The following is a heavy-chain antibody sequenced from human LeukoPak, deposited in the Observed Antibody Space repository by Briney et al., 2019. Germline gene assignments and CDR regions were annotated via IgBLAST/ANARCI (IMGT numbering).Heavy chain of an antibody. D-gene: IGHD2-2*01. V-gene: IGHV3-53*01. J-gene: IGHJ4*02. Sequence: GGSLRLSCAASGFTVSTYYMTWVRQAPGKGLECVSVVYSGGSTYYADSVKGRFTVSRDNSKNTLYLQMNSLRAEDTAMYYCARGLGYCTSTTCLLPFDYWGQGTLVTVSS. CDR2: VYSGGST. CDR1: GFTVSTYY. CDR3: ARGLGYCTSTTCLLPFDY.